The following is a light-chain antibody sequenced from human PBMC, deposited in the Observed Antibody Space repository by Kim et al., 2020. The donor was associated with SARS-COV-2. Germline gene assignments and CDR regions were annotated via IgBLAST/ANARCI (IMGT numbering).Light chain of an antibody. J-gene: IGLJ1*01. CDR1: KLGDKY. Sequence: SYELTQPPSVSVSPGQTASITCSGDKLGDKYACWYQQKPGQSPVLVIYQDSKRPSGIPERFSGSTSGTSASLAITGLQAEDEADYYCQSYDSSLSDYVFG. CDR3: QSYDSSLSDYV. V-gene: IGLV3-1*01. CDR2: QDS.